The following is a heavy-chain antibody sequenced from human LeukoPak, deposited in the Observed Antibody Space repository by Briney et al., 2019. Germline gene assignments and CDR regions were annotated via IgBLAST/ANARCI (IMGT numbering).Heavy chain of an antibody. CDR2: IYSGGST. D-gene: IGHD3-10*01. V-gene: IGHV3-53*01. CDR1: GFTVSSNY. J-gene: IGHJ4*02. CDR3: ATYMVRTDAYYD. Sequence: PGGSLRLSWAASGFTVSSNYMSWVRQAPVKGLEWVSVIYSGGSTYYADSVKGRFTISRDNSKNTLYLQMNSLRAEDTAVYYCATYMVRTDAYYDWGQGTLVTVSS.